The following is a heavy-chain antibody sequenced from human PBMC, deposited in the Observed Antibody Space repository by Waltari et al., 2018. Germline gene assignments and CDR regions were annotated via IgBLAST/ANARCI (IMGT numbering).Heavy chain of an antibody. D-gene: IGHD6-19*01. CDR3: VKGHSSGWYYFQH. V-gene: IGHV3-9*01. CDR2: ISWNSGVK. J-gene: IGHJ1*01. Sequence: EVQLVESGGGLVQPGRSLRLSCAASGFTFDDFAMHWVRQGPGKCLEGFSRISWNSGVKGDADSAKGRFTISRGNAKNSLYLQMDSLRADDTALYYCVKGHSSGWYYFQHWGQGTLVTVSS. CDR1: GFTFDDFA.